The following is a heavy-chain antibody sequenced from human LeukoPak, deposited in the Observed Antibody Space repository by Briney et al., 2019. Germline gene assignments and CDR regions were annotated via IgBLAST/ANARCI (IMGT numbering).Heavy chain of an antibody. CDR1: GYTFINYF. CDR2: INPRSGST. CDR3: AKGHIVGATPQDY. D-gene: IGHD1-26*01. J-gene: IGHJ4*02. V-gene: IGHV1-46*01. Sequence: ASVKVSCKASGYTFINYFIHWVRLAPGQGLEWMGVINPRSGSTTYAQKFQGRVTMTRDTSTSTVYVELSSLRSEDTAVYYCAKGHIVGATPQDYWGQGTLVTVSS.